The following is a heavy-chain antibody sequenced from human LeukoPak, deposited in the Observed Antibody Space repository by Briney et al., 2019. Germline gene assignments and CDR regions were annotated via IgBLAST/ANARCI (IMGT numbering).Heavy chain of an antibody. V-gene: IGHV1-24*01. Sequence: ASVKVSCKASGYTFTGYYMHWVRQAPGKGLEWMGGFDPEDGETIYAQKFQGRVTMTEDTSTDTAYMELSSLRSEDTAVYYCATVLSSSWYVLLTYWGQGTLVTVSS. CDR3: ATVLSSSWYVLLTY. J-gene: IGHJ4*02. CDR2: FDPEDGET. CDR1: GYTFTGYY. D-gene: IGHD6-13*01.